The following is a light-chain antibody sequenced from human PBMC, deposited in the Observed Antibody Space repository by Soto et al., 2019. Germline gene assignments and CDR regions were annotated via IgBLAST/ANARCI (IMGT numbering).Light chain of an antibody. Sequence: QSALTQPASVSGSPGQSITISCTGTSSDVGGYNYVSWYQQHPGKAPKLMIYDVSNRPSGVSNRFSGSKSGNTASLTISGLHAEDEADYCCSSDTSSSTFVFGGGTQLTVL. J-gene: IGLJ2*01. V-gene: IGLV2-14*01. CDR2: DVS. CDR3: SSDTSSSTFV. CDR1: SSDVGGYNY.